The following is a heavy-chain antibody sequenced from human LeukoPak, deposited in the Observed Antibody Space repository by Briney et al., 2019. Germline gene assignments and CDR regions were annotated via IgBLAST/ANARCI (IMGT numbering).Heavy chain of an antibody. V-gene: IGHV4-34*01. D-gene: IGHD3-10*01. J-gene: IGHJ6*03. CDR1: GGSFSGYY. CDR3: ARGPSGYYMDV. Sequence: SETLSLTCAVYGGSFSGYYWSWIRQPPGKGLEWIGEINHSGSTNYNPSLKSRVTISVDTSMNQFSLKLSSVTAADTAVYYCARGPSGYYMDVWGKGTTVTVSS. CDR2: INHSGST.